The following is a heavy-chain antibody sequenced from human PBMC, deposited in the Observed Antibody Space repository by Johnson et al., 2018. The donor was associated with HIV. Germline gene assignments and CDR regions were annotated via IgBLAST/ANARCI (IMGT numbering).Heavy chain of an antibody. CDR3: AKDLRQVLVNDVFDI. V-gene: IGHV3-20*04. CDR1: GFTFSSYW. CDR2: INWNGGRT. D-gene: IGHD4/OR15-4a*01. J-gene: IGHJ3*02. Sequence: VQLVESGGGLVQPGGSLRLSCAASGFTFSSYWMSWVRQAQGKGLEWVSGINWNGGRTGYADSVKGRIPISRDNAKNSLYLQMNSLRAEDTAVYYCAKDLRQVLVNDVFDIWGQGTVVTVSS.